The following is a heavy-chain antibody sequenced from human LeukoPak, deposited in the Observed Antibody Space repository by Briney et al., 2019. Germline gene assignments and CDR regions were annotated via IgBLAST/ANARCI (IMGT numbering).Heavy chain of an antibody. Sequence: GRSLRLSCAASGFTFSTYGMHWVRQAPGRGLEWVAVISYDGSEKYYPDSVKGRFTISRDNSGNTVFLQMNSLRAEDTAVYYCAKEQNSGWRDFDYWGQGTLVTVSS. CDR3: AKEQNSGWRDFDY. D-gene: IGHD6-19*01. CDR2: ISYDGSEK. V-gene: IGHV3-30*18. CDR1: GFTFSTYG. J-gene: IGHJ4*02.